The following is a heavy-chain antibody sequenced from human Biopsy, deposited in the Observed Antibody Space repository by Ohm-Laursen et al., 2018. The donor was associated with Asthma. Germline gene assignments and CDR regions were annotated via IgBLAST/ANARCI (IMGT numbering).Heavy chain of an antibody. Sequence: GSLRLSCAASGFTVSTNGMSWVRQPPGKGLEWVSVIYSGGGTYYADSVRGRVTISRDNSKNTLSLQMNSLRAEDTAVYYCARAYGGSFFSGSFDIWGQGTMVTSSS. CDR2: IYSGGGT. J-gene: IGHJ3*02. CDR1: GFTVSTNG. D-gene: IGHD4-23*01. CDR3: ARAYGGSFFSGSFDI. V-gene: IGHV3-53*01.